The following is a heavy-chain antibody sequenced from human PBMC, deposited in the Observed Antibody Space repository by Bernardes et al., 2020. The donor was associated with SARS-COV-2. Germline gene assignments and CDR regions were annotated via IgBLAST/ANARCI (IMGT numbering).Heavy chain of an antibody. Sequence: GGSLRLSCAASGFTFSGYSVSWVRQAPGKGLEWISYISSSGTTTHYADSVRGRFTTSRDHAKNSLYLQMNNLRDEDTAVYYCARDYCSGGSCYSFEYWGQGTLVTVSS. J-gene: IGHJ4*02. V-gene: IGHV3-48*02. D-gene: IGHD2-15*01. CDR1: GFTFSGYS. CDR3: ARDYCSGGSCYSFEY. CDR2: ISSSGTTT.